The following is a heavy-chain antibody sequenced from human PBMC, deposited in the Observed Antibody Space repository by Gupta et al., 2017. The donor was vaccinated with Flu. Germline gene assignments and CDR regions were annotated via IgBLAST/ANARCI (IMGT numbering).Heavy chain of an antibody. V-gene: IGHV3-43*01. Sequence: EVQLVESGGVVVQPGGSLRLSCAASGFPFDDYTMHWVRQAPGKGLEWVSLISWDGGSTYYADSVKGRVTISRDNSKNSLYLQMNSLGTEDTALYYCAKGLSVVPAAIHGYYYGMDVWGQGTTVTVSS. D-gene: IGHD2-2*02. J-gene: IGHJ6*02. CDR1: GFPFDDYT. CDR2: ISWDGGST. CDR3: AKGLSVVPAAIHGYYYGMDV.